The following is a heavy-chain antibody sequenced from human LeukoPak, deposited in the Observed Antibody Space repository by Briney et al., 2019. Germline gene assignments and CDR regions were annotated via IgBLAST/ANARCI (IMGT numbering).Heavy chain of an antibody. Sequence: PGGSLRLSCTASGFTLRDYYMSWIRQAPGKGLEWISYMSSTGNTIYYAESVKGRFTVSRDSANNSMSLQMTSLRAEDPAVYYCARSSSYFTYFDLWGRDTLVTVSS. D-gene: IGHD2/OR15-2a*01. CDR3: ARSSSYFTYFDL. V-gene: IGHV3-11*04. J-gene: IGHJ2*01. CDR1: GFTLRDYY. CDR2: MSSTGNTI.